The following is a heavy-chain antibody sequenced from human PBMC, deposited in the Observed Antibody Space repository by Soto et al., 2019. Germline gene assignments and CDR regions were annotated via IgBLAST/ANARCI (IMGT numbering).Heavy chain of an antibody. CDR1: EFTFSSYG. CDR3: AKDARPDGYWDFDY. Sequence: GGSLRLSCAASEFTFSSYGMRWVRQEGLEWVSGICGSGGRILYADSVKGRFTISRDNSKNTLYLQMNSLRAEDTAFYYCAKDARPDGYWDFDYWGQGTLVTVS. V-gene: IGHV3-23*01. D-gene: IGHD5-12*01. J-gene: IGHJ4*02. CDR2: ICGSGGRI.